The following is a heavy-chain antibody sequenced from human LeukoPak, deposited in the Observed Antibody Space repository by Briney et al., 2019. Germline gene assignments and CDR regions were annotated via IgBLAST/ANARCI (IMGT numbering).Heavy chain of an antibody. V-gene: IGHV5-51*01. CDR2: IYPGDFDT. J-gene: IGHJ4*02. D-gene: IGHD2-2*01. CDR3: ARRSGYVDY. Sequence: GESLKISCKGSGYIFTNYWIGWVRQMPGKGLEWMGIIYPGDFDTRYSPSFQGQVTTSADNSISTAYLQWNSLKASDTAMYYCARRSGYVDYWGQGTLVTVSS. CDR1: GYIFTNYW.